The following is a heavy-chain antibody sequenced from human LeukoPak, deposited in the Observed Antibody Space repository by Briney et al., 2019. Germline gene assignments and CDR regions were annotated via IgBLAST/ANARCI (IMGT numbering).Heavy chain of an antibody. Sequence: ASVTVSCMASGYTFTSYDINWVRQATGQGLEWMGWMNPNRGNTGYPQLLQGRGTITRDTSINTAYMQRSSLRSEDTPVSYCARRGTMVRGERPDNWVDTCGQGTLVTVSS. V-gene: IGHV1-8*03. D-gene: IGHD3-10*01. CDR1: GYTFTSYD. J-gene: IGHJ5*02. CDR2: MNPNRGNT. CDR3: ARRGTMVRGERPDNWVDT.